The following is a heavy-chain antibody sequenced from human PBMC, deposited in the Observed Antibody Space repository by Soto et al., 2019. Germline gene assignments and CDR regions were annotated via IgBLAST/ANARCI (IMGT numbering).Heavy chain of an antibody. CDR1: GFTFTRYS. CDR3: ARESEDLTSNFDY. V-gene: IGHV3-21*06. J-gene: IGHJ4*02. Sequence: GGSLRLSCAASGFTFTRYSMNWVRQAPGKGLEWVSSISSTTNYIYYGDSMKGRFTIARDNGKNSLYLEMHSLRAEDTAVYYCARESEDLTSNFDYWGQGTLVTVSS. CDR2: ISSTTNYI.